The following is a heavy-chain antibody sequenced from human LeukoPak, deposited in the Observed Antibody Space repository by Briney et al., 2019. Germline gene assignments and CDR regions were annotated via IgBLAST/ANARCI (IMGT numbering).Heavy chain of an antibody. CDR3: ARVMGITIFGVVIYNWFDP. CDR1: GYTFTSYY. CDR2: INPSGGST. D-gene: IGHD3-3*01. V-gene: IGHV1-46*03. Sequence: GASVKVSCKASGYTFTSYYMHWVRQAPGQGLEWMGIINPSGGSTSYAQKFQGRVTMTRDTSTSTVYMELSNLRSEDTAVYYCARVMGITIFGVVIYNWFDPWGQGTLVTVSS. J-gene: IGHJ5*02.